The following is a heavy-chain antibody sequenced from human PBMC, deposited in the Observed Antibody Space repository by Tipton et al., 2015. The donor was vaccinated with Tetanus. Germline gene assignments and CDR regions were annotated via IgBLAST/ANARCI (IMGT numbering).Heavy chain of an antibody. V-gene: IGHV4-34*01. CDR1: GGSFSGYY. D-gene: IGHD5-18*01. Sequence: GLVKPSETLSLTCAVYGGSFSGYYWSWIRQPPGKGLEWIGEINHSGSTNYNPSLKSRVTISVDTSKNQFSLKLSSVTAADTAGYYCARAPPPTGGGHSYGYGVRYFDLWGRGTLVTVSS. J-gene: IGHJ2*01. CDR2: INHSGST. CDR3: ARAPPPTGGGHSYGYGVRYFDL.